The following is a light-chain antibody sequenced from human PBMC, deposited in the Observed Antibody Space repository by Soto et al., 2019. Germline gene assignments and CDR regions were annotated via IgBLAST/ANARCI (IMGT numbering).Light chain of an antibody. CDR2: EVS. Sequence: QSVLTQPASVSGSPGQSITISCTGSNSDIGTYNYVSRYQQLPGKAPKLVISEVSNRPSGISGRFSGSKSGNAASLTISGLQAEDEATYYCSSYTSTSTLYVFGPGTKVTVL. CDR3: SSYTSTSTLYV. J-gene: IGLJ1*01. CDR1: NSDIGTYNY. V-gene: IGLV2-14*01.